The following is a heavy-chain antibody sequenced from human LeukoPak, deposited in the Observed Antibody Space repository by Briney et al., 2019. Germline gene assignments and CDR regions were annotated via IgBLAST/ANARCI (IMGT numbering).Heavy chain of an antibody. J-gene: IGHJ1*01. D-gene: IGHD3/OR15-3a*01. Sequence: GGSLRLSCAASGFSFSDYYMSWIRQTPEEGLEWLSYISSSSDYKNYADSLKGRFTISGDNAKNSVYLQMNSLRAEDTAVYYCARQGLYDSSDFWTFQHWGQGTLVTVSS. CDR3: ARQGLYDSSDFWTFQH. CDR1: GFSFSDYY. CDR2: ISSSSDYK. V-gene: IGHV3-11*06.